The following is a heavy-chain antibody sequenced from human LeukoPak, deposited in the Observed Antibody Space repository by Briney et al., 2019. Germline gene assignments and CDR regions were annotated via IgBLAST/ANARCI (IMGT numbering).Heavy chain of an antibody. CDR3: ARVGPSPGELLPYYFDY. V-gene: IGHV4-39*07. D-gene: IGHD1-26*01. J-gene: IGHJ4*02. CDR2: IYYSGST. Sequence: SETLSLTCTVSGGSISSSSYYWGWIRQPPGKGLEWIGSIYYSGSTKHNPSLKSRVTISVDTSKNQISLKLSSVTAADTAVYYCARVGPSPGELLPYYFDYWGQGTLVTVSS. CDR1: GGSISSSSYY.